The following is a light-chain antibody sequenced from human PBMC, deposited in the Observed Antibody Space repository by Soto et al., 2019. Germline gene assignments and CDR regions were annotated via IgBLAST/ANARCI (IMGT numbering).Light chain of an antibody. J-gene: IGKJ1*01. CDR1: QGLRKY. V-gene: IGKV1-27*01. CDR3: QKYDSPPRR. CDR2: DAS. Sequence: DIQMTQSPSSLSASVGDRVTITCRASQGLRKYLAWYQQKPGKVPKLLIYDASTLQSGVPPRFSGSGSGTDFTLTVSSMQPEDVATHYCQKYDSPPRRFGQGTKVEI.